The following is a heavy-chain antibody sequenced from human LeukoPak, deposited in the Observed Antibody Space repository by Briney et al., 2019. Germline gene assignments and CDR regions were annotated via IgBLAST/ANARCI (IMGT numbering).Heavy chain of an antibody. CDR2: IHPSGGT. D-gene: IGHD2-21*01. V-gene: IGHV4-34*01. CDR3: ARGPDSRKQGY. J-gene: IGHJ4*02. CDR1: GGSYSDYY. Sequence: PSETLSLTCAVYGGSYSDYYWNWIRQPPGKGLEWLGEIHPSGGTNYNSSLKSRITISLDPSTNYFSLKLTSVTAADTAVYYCARGPDSRKQGYWGQGTLVTVSS.